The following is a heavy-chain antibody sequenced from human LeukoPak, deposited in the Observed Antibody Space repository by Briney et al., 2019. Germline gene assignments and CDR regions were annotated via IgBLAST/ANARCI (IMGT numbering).Heavy chain of an antibody. D-gene: IGHD3-3*01. Sequence: ASVKVSFKASGYTFTGYYMHWVRQAHGQGLEWMGRINPNSGGTNYAQKFKGRVTMSRDTSISTAYMELSRLRSDDTAVYYCARAVNYDFWSGSGNWFDPWGQGTLVTVSS. CDR3: ARAVNYDFWSGSGNWFDP. J-gene: IGHJ5*02. V-gene: IGHV1-2*06. CDR1: GYTFTGYY. CDR2: INPNSGGT.